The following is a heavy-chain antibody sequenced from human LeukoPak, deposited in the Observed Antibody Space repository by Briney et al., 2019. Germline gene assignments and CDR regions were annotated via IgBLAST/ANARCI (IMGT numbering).Heavy chain of an antibody. J-gene: IGHJ5*02. CDR1: GGSISSYY. CDR3: ARLEYSSSSGNWFDP. Sequence: SETLSLTCTVSGGSISSYYWSWIRQPPGKGLEWIEYIYYSGSTNYNPSLKSRVTISVDTSKNQFSLKLSSVTAADTAAYYCARLEYSSSSGNWFDPWGQGTLVTVSS. CDR2: IYYSGST. D-gene: IGHD6-6*01. V-gene: IGHV4-59*08.